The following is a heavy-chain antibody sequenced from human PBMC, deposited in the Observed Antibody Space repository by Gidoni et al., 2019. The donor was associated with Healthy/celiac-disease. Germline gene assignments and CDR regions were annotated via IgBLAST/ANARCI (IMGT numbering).Heavy chain of an antibody. CDR3: ARATVVAAYRRPGAFDI. V-gene: IGHV4-39*01. J-gene: IGHJ3*02. CDR2: IYYSGST. D-gene: IGHD2-15*01. CDR1: GGSISSSSYY. Sequence: QLQLQESGPGLVKPSETLSLTCTVSGGSISSSSYYWGWIRQPPGKGLEWIGSIYYSGSTYYNPSLKSRVTISVDTSKNQFSLKLSSVTAADTAVYYCARATVVAAYRRPGAFDIWGQGTMVTVSS.